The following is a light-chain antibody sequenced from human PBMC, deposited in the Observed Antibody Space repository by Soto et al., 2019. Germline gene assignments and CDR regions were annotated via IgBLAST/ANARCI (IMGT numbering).Light chain of an antibody. Sequence: DIQMTQSPSTLSAFVGDRVTISCRASQTINSWLAWYQQKPGKVPKLLIYKASSLQSGVPSRFSGSGSGTEFTLTISSLQPDDFATYSCQLSLTFGGGTKVEIK. CDR1: QTINSW. CDR2: KAS. J-gene: IGKJ4*01. V-gene: IGKV1-5*03. CDR3: QLSLT.